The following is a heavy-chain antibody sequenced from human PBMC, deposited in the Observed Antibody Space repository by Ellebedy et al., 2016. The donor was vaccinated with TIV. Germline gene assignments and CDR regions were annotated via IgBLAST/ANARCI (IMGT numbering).Heavy chain of an antibody. V-gene: IGHV4-4*07. CDR3: ASSCSYCSHDAFDI. CDR2: IYTSGST. J-gene: IGHJ3*02. Sequence: SETLSLTXTVSGGSISSYYWSWIRQPAGKGLEWIGRIYTSGSTNYNPSLKSRVTMSVDTSKNQFSLKLSSVTAADTAVYYCASSCSYCSHDAFDIWGQGTMVTVSS. CDR1: GGSISSYY. D-gene: IGHD1-26*01.